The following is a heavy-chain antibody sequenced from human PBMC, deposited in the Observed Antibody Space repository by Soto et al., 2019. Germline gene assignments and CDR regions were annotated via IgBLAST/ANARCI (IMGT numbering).Heavy chain of an antibody. CDR2: INWNGGST. CDR1: GFTFDDYG. V-gene: IGHV3-20*04. Sequence: EVPLVESGGGVVRPGGSLRLSCAASGFTFDDYGMSWVRQAPGKGLEWGSGINWNGGSTGYADSVMGRFTISRDDAKNSLYLQMNSLRAEDTALYYWARGYNYCDSALDSWGQGTLVTVSS. CDR3: ARGYNYCDSALDS. J-gene: IGHJ4*02. D-gene: IGHD4-17*01.